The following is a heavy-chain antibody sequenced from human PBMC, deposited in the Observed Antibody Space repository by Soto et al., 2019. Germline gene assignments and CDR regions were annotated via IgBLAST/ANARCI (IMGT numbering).Heavy chain of an antibody. Sequence: PGGSLRLSCAASGFTFSNAWMSWVRQAPGKGLEWVGRIKSKTDGGTTDYAAPVKGRFTISRDDSKNTLYLQMNSLKTEDTAVYYCTTETKSSSRRGGRAFDYWGQGTLVTVSS. D-gene: IGHD6-6*01. CDR1: GFTFSNAW. CDR3: TTETKSSSRRGGRAFDY. J-gene: IGHJ4*02. CDR2: IKSKTDGGTT. V-gene: IGHV3-15*01.